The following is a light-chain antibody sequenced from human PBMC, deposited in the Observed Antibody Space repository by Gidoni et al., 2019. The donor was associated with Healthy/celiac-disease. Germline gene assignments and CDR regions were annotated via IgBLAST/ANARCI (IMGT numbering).Light chain of an antibody. J-gene: IGKJ5*01. V-gene: IGKV1-9*01. CDR2: AAS. CDR1: QGISSY. CDR3: QQLNSYPG. Sequence: DIKLTQSPSFLSASVGDRVTITCRASQGISSYLAWYQQKPGKAPKLLIYAASTLQSGVPSRFSGSGSGTEFTLTISSLQPEDFATYYCQQLNSYPGFGQGTRLEIK.